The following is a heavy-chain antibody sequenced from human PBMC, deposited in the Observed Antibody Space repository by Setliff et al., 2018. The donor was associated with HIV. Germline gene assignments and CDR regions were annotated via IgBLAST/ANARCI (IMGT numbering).Heavy chain of an antibody. J-gene: IGHJ5*02. V-gene: IGHV4-4*02. CDR3: ARGVGRFGVVTWFHP. D-gene: IGHD3-3*01. Sequence: SETLSLTCAVSGGSISSSNWWGWVRQPPGKGLEWIGEIYHGGSTNYNPSLKSRVTISVDKSKNQFSLKLSSVTAADTAIFYCARGVGRFGVVTWFHPRGHGMLVTISS. CDR1: GGSISSSNW. CDR2: IYHGGST.